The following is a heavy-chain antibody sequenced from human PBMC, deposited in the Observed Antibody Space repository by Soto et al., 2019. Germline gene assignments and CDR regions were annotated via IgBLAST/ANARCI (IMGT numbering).Heavy chain of an antibody. D-gene: IGHD2-15*01. CDR3: ERDRQKGGGSAGFDY. CDR2: INPNSGGT. CDR1: GYTFTGYY. Sequence: ASVKVSCKASGYTFTGYYIHWVRQAPGQGLEWMGWINPNSGGTKYPQKFQGRVTMTRDTSIRTVYMSLTGLKSDDTAVYFCERDRQKGGGSAGFDYWGPGSRVTV. J-gene: IGHJ4*02. V-gene: IGHV1-2*02.